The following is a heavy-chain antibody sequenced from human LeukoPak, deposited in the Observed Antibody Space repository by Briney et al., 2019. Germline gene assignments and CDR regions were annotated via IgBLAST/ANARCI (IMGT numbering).Heavy chain of an antibody. V-gene: IGHV3-30*18. Sequence: PGGSLTLSCAASGFTFRSFRKHCLREATGKGIERVAVISYDGSNKYYADSVKGRFTISRDNSKNTLYLQMNSLRAEDTAVYYCAKDQQQWLAYYFDYWGQGTLVTVSS. J-gene: IGHJ4*02. D-gene: IGHD6-19*01. CDR1: GFTFRSFR. CDR3: AKDQQQWLAYYFDY. CDR2: ISYDGSNK.